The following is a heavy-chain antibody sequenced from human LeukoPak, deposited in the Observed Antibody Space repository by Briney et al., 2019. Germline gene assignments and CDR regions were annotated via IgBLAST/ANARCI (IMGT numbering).Heavy chain of an antibody. V-gene: IGHV1-24*01. CDR1: GYTLTELS. Sequence: ASAKVSCKVSGYTLTELSMHWVRQAPGKGLEWMGGFDPEDGETIYAQKFQGRVTMTEDTSTDTAYMELSSLRSEDTAVYYCATERVIAAARTYWFDPWGQGTLVTVSS. J-gene: IGHJ5*02. CDR2: FDPEDGET. D-gene: IGHD6-13*01. CDR3: ATERVIAAARTYWFDP.